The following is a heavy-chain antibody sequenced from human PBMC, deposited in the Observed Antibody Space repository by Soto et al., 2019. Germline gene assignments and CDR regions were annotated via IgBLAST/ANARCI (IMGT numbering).Heavy chain of an antibody. CDR3: AKVRLAVAGKRANGY. D-gene: IGHD6-19*01. J-gene: IGHJ4*02. Sequence: LRLFYAACGFTFSSYAMSWVRQAPGKGLEWVSAISGSGGSTYYADSVKGRFTISRDNSKNTLYLQMNSLRAEDTAVYYGAKVRLAVAGKRANGYWGQGTLVTVSS. V-gene: IGHV3-23*01. CDR2: ISGSGGST. CDR1: GFTFSSYA.